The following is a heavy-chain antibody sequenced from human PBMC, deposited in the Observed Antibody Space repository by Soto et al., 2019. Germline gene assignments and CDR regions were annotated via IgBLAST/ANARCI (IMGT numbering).Heavy chain of an antibody. J-gene: IGHJ6*02. CDR2: ISYDGSNK. V-gene: IGHV3-30-3*01. D-gene: IGHD6-6*01. CDR1: GFTFSSYA. Sequence: GGSLRLSCAASGFTFSSYAMHWVRQAPGKGLEWVAVISYDGSNKYYADSVKGRFTISRDNSKNTLYLQMNSLRAEDTAVYYCARVTGGSSSLYYYYAMDVWGQGTTVTVSS. CDR3: ARVTGGSSSLYYYYAMDV.